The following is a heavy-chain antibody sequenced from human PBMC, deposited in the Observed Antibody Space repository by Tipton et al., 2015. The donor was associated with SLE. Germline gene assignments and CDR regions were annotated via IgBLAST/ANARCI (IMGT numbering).Heavy chain of an antibody. J-gene: IGHJ4*02. D-gene: IGHD6-19*01. Sequence: TLSLTCAVSGYSISSGYYWGWIRQPPGKGLEWIGSIYHSGSTYYNPSPKSRVTISVDTSKNQFSLKLSSVTAADTAVYYCARDPSSIAVAATYWGQGTLVTVSS. CDR3: ARDPSSIAVAATY. V-gene: IGHV4-38-2*02. CDR2: IYHSGST. CDR1: GYSISSGYY.